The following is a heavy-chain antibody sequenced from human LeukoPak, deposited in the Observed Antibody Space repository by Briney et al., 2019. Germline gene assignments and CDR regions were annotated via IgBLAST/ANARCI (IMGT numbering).Heavy chain of an antibody. V-gene: IGHV4-39*07. CDR3: AREEWLAFDY. J-gene: IGHJ4*02. Sequence: SETLSLTCTVSGGSISSSSYYWGWIRQPPGKGLEWIGSIYYSGRTYYNPSLKSRVTISVDTSKNQFSLKLSSVTAADTAVYYCAREEWLAFDYWGQGTLVTVSS. D-gene: IGHD6-19*01. CDR2: IYYSGRT. CDR1: GGSISSSSYY.